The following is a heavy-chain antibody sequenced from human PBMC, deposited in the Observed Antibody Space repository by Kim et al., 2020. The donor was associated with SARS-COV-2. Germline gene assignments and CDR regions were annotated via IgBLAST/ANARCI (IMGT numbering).Heavy chain of an antibody. D-gene: IGHD3-3*01. CDR3: ARDPRYDVWTTNHRTFD. CDR1: GFTFNSYW. Sequence: GGSLRLSCAASGFTFNSYWMSWVRQAPGKGLEWVANIKQDGSEKYYVAAVKRRITISSDNAKNSLYLKMNLLRAEATAVYYCARDPRYDVWTTNHRTFD. V-gene: IGHV3-7*01. CDR2: IKQDGSEK. J-gene: IGHJ4*01.